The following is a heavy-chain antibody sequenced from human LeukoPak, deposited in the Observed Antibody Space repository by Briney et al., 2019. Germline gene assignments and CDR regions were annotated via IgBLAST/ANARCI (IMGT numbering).Heavy chain of an antibody. D-gene: IGHD3-10*01. Sequence: GGSLRLSCAASGFTFSAYEMNWVRQAPGKGLEWVSYIGSSGSTIYYADSVKGRFTISRDNAKNSLYPQMNSLRAEDTAVYYCAGGLWFGELGDYWGQGTLVTVSS. V-gene: IGHV3-48*03. CDR1: GFTFSAYE. J-gene: IGHJ4*02. CDR3: AGGLWFGELGDY. CDR2: IGSSGSTI.